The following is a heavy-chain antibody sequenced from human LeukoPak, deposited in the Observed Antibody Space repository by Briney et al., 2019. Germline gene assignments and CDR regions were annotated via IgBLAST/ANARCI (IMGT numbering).Heavy chain of an antibody. J-gene: IGHJ4*02. CDR2: ISGSGGGT. Sequence: GGSLRLSCAASGISLSNYGMSWVRQAPGKGLEWVAGISGSGGGTNYADSVKGRFTISRDNPKNTLYLQMNRLRAEDTAVYFCAKRGVVIRVILVGFHKEAYYFDSWGQGALVTVSS. V-gene: IGHV3-23*01. D-gene: IGHD3-22*01. CDR3: AKRGVVIRVILVGFHKEAYYFDS. CDR1: GISLSNYG.